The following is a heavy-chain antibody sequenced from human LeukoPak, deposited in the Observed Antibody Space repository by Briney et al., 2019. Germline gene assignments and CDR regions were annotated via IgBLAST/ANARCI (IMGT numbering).Heavy chain of an antibody. Sequence: GGSLRLSCAASGFTVSSNYMSWVRQAPGKGLEWVSAISGSSDSTYYVDSVKGRFTISRDNPKNTLYLQMNSLRAEDTAVYYCAKDRSYSYGGIDYWGQGTLVTVSS. V-gene: IGHV3-23*01. J-gene: IGHJ4*02. D-gene: IGHD5-18*01. CDR3: AKDRSYSYGGIDY. CDR2: ISGSSDST. CDR1: GFTVSSNY.